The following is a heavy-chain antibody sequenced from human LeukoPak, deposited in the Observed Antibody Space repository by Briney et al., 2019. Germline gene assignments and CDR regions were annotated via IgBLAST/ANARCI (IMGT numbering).Heavy chain of an antibody. V-gene: IGHV4-39*07. CDR3: ARVSSSGWGAQDY. Sequence: SETLSLTCSVSGGSIRSTSYYWGWIRQPPGKGLEWIGSIYYSGSTYYNSSLKSRVTMSLDPSKNQFSLKLSSVTAADTAVYYCARVSSSGWGAQDYWGQGTLVTVSS. CDR1: GGSIRSTSYY. D-gene: IGHD6-19*01. J-gene: IGHJ4*02. CDR2: IYYSGST.